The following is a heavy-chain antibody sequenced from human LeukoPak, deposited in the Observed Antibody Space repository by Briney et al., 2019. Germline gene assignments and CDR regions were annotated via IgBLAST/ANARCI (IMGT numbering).Heavy chain of an antibody. CDR1: EFMFSTSW. CDR3: ARDSEEYCSGGSCYGYYYYYYMDV. Sequence: GGSLRLSCVASEFMFSTSWMNWVRQAPGKGLEWVSYISSSGNTIYYADSVKGRFTISRDNAKNSLYLQMNSLRAEDTAVYYCARDSEEYCSGGSCYGYYYYYYMDVWGKGTTVTISS. V-gene: IGHV3-48*03. J-gene: IGHJ6*03. CDR2: ISSSGNTI. D-gene: IGHD2-15*01.